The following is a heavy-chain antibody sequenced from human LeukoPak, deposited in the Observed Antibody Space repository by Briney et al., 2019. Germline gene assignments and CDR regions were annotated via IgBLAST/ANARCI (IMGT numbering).Heavy chain of an antibody. CDR2: ISSSGSTI. CDR3: ARDVGLLSIAVANWYFDL. V-gene: IGHV3-11*01. Sequence: GGSLRLSCAASGFTFSDYYMSWIRQAPGKGLEWVSYISSSGSTIYYADSVKGRFTTSRDNAKNSLYLQMNSLRAEDTAVYYCARDVGLLSIAVANWYFDLWGRGTLVTVSS. J-gene: IGHJ2*01. CDR1: GFTFSDYY. D-gene: IGHD6-19*01.